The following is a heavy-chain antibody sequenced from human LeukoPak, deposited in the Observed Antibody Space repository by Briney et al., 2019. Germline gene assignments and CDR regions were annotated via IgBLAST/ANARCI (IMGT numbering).Heavy chain of an antibody. Sequence: GGSLRLSCAASRFTFSSYSMNWVRQAPGKGLEWVSSISSSGSYIYYADSVKGRFTISRDNAKNSLYLQMNRLRPEDAAVYYCAKAPVTTCRGAYCYPFDYWGQGTLVTVSS. CDR2: ISSSGSYI. CDR1: RFTFSSYS. J-gene: IGHJ4*02. CDR3: AKAPVTTCRGAYCYPFDY. D-gene: IGHD2-21*01. V-gene: IGHV3-21*04.